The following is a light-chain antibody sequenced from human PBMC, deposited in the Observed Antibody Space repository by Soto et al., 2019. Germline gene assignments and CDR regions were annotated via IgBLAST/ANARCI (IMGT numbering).Light chain of an antibody. CDR3: SSKRHTNTVV. Sequence: QSVLTQPASVSGSPGQSITISCTGTSSDIGAYNYVSWYQQHPGKAPNLLIYDVSRRPSGLSNRFSGSKSGNTASLTISGLQAEDEGDYYCSSKRHTNTVVFGGGTKLTVL. CDR2: DVS. CDR1: SSDIGAYNY. V-gene: IGLV2-14*01. J-gene: IGLJ2*01.